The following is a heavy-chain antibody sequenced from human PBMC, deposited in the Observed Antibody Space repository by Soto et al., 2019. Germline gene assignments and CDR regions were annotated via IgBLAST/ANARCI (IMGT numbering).Heavy chain of an antibody. Sequence: GESLKISCAASGFTFSSYWMSWVRQAPGKGLEWVANIKQDGSEKYYVDSVKGRFTISRDNAKNSLYLQMNSLRAEDTAVYYCAREGDSGYDAPRLFDPWGQGTLVTVSS. CDR1: GFTFSSYW. CDR3: AREGDSGYDAPRLFDP. V-gene: IGHV3-7*01. J-gene: IGHJ5*02. CDR2: IKQDGSEK. D-gene: IGHD5-12*01.